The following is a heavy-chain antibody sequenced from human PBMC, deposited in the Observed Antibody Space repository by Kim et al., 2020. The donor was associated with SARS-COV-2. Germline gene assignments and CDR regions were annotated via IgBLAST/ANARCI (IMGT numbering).Heavy chain of an antibody. V-gene: IGHV3-49*04. J-gene: IGHJ6*02. Sequence: GGSLRLSCTASGFTFGDYAMSWVRQAPGKGLEWVGFIRSKAYGGTTEYAASVKGRFTISRDDSKSIAYLQMNSLKTEDTAVYYCTRQVYSGSYDYYYGMDVWGQGTTVTVSS. D-gene: IGHD1-26*01. CDR3: TRQVYSGSYDYYYGMDV. CDR2: IRSKAYGGTT. CDR1: GFTFGDYA.